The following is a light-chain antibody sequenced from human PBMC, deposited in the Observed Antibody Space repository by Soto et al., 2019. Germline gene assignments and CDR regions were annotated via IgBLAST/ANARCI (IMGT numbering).Light chain of an antibody. CDR1: SSHIGDNY. CDR3: GTWDSSLSAYV. J-gene: IGLJ1*01. CDR2: DNN. Sequence: QSVLTQPPSVSAAPGQKVTISFSGSSSHIGDNYVSWYQQLPGTAPKLLIYDNNMRAPVIPDLVSCSKSGTSATLGITGLQSGDEADYYCGTWDSSLSAYVFGAGTKVSVL. V-gene: IGLV1-51*01.